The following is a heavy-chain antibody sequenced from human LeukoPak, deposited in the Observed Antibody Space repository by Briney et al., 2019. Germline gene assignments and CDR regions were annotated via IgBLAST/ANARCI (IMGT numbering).Heavy chain of an antibody. V-gene: IGHV4-59*01. CDR3: ARERGYSYGRKEVRVANWFDP. D-gene: IGHD5-18*01. CDR1: GGSISSYY. J-gene: IGHJ5*02. CDR2: IYYSGST. Sequence: SETLSLTCTVSGGSISSYYWSWLRQPPGKGLEWIGYIYYSGSTNYNPSLKSRVTISVDTSKNQFSLKLSSVTAADTAVYYCARERGYSYGRKEVRVANWFDPWGQGTLVTVSS.